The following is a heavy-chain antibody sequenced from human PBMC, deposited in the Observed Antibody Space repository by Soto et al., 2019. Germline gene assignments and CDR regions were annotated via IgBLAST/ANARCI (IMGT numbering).Heavy chain of an antibody. CDR1: GYTFTGYY. V-gene: IGHV1-2*02. D-gene: IGHD3-16*01. CDR3: ARDKKHRGGVYLGMDG. J-gene: IGHJ6*02. Sequence: ASVKVSCKASGYTFTGYYMHWVRQAPGQGLEWMGWINPNSGGTNYAQKFQGRVTMTRDTSISTAYMELSRLRSDDTAVYYCARDKKHRGGVYLGMDGWGQGTTVTVSS. CDR2: INPNSGGT.